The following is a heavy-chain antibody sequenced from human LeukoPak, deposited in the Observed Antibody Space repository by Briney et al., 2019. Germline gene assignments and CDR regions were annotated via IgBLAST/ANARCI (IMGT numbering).Heavy chain of an antibody. J-gene: IGHJ4*02. CDR2: IYHSGST. V-gene: IGHV4-38-2*02. D-gene: IGHD2-15*01. CDR1: GYSISSGYY. CDR3: ARTTPDFDY. Sequence: PSGTLSLTCTVSGYSISSGYYWGWIRQPPGKGLEWIGSIYHSGSTYYNPSLKSRVTISVDTSKNQFSLKLSSVTAADTAVYYCARTTPDFDYWGQGTLVTVSS.